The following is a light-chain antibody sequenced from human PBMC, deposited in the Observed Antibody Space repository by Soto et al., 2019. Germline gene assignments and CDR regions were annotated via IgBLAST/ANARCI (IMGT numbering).Light chain of an antibody. CDR1: SSDVGGYNY. Sequence: QAVLTQPASVSGSPGQSITISCTGTSSDVGGYNYVSWYQQHPGKAPKFMIYDVSNRPSGVSNRFSGSKSGNTASLTISGLQAEDEADYYCSSYTTSNTRQIVFGTGTKLT. CDR3: SSYTTSNTRQIV. V-gene: IGLV2-14*01. CDR2: DVS. J-gene: IGLJ1*01.